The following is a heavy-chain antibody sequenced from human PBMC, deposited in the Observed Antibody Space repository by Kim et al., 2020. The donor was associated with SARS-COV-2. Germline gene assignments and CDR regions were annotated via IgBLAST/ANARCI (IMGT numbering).Heavy chain of an antibody. Sequence: ASVKVSCKASGYTFTSYGISWVRQAPGQGLEWMGWTSAYNGNKNYAQKLQGRVTMTTDTSTSTAYMELRSLRSDDTAVYYCVRQLGPNYYNYGMGMWGEEATGTVSS. CDR2: TSAYNGNK. CDR3: VRQLGPNYYNYGMGM. J-gene: IGHJ6*02. V-gene: IGHV1-18*04. CDR1: GYTFTSYG. D-gene: IGHD6-6*01.